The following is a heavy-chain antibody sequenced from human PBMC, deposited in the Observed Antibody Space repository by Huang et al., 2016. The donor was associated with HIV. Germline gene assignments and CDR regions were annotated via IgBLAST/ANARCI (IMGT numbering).Heavy chain of an antibody. V-gene: IGHV1-2*02. CDR2: INPLSGVT. D-gene: IGHD2-15*01. CDR3: ARTPYSGSHPDY. J-gene: IGHJ4*02. Sequence: QVQLVQSGAEVKKPGASVKVSGRTSGYTFTDYFVHWVRQAPGQGLQWMGSINPLSGVTNYAQKFQGRVTMNRDTSIRTVYMELNRLRSDDTALYYCARTPYSGSHPDYWGQGTLVTVSS. CDR1: GYTFTDYF.